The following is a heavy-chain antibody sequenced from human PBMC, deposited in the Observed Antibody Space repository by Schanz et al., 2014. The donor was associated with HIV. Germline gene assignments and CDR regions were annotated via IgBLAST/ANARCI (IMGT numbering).Heavy chain of an antibody. D-gene: IGHD2-21*02. CDR1: GFTFSTFA. CDR2: IFAGGNT. CDR3: ARGGGNSEEFDF. Sequence: EVQLVESGGGLVQPGGSLTLSCAASGFTFSTFAMNWVRQAPGAGLEWVSVIFAGGNTYYAESVKGRFTISRDSSKNTVSLQMTSLRVDDTAVYYCARGGGNSEEFDFWGQGTLVTVSS. J-gene: IGHJ4*02. V-gene: IGHV3-23*03.